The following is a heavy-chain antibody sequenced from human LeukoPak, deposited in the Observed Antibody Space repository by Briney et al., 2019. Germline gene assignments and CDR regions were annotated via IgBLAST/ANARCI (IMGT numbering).Heavy chain of an antibody. CDR3: ARDRWQQLVFFDY. CDR1: GFTFSSYW. J-gene: IGHJ4*02. D-gene: IGHD6-13*01. V-gene: IGHV3-7*01. Sequence: GGSLRLSCAASGFTFSSYWMSWVRQAPRKGLEWVANIKQDGSEKYYVDSVKGRFTISRDNAKNSLYLQMNSLRAEDTAVYYCARDRWQQLVFFDYWGQGTLVTVSS. CDR2: IKQDGSEK.